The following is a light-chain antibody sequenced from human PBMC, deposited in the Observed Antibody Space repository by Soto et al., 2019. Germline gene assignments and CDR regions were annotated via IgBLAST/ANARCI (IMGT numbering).Light chain of an antibody. Sequence: DIQMTQSPSSLSASVGDRVTITCQASQDISNYLNWYQQKPGKAPKLLIYDASNLETGVPSRFSASGSGTDFTLTITSLQPEDFAAYYCQQSSNTPLTFGGGTKVEIK. CDR1: QDISNY. J-gene: IGKJ4*01. CDR2: DAS. CDR3: QQSSNTPLT. V-gene: IGKV1-39*01.